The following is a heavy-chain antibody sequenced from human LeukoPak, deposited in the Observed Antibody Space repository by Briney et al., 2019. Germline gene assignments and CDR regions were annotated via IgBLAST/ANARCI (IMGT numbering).Heavy chain of an antibody. D-gene: IGHD3-10*01. CDR1: GFTFSSYW. Sequence: GGSLRLSCAASGFTFSSYWMHWVRQAPGKGLVWVSRINSDGSSTSYADSVKGRFTISRDNAKNSLYLQMNSLRAEDTAVYYCARDRGTYGSGSDFDYWGQGTLVTVSS. J-gene: IGHJ4*02. CDR3: ARDRGTYGSGSDFDY. V-gene: IGHV3-74*01. CDR2: INSDGSST.